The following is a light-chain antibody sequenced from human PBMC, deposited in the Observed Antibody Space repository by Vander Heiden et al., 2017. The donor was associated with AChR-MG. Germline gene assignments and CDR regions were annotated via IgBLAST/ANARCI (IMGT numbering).Light chain of an antibody. J-gene: IGLJ3*02. CDR2: VSS. V-gene: IGLV1-40*01. CDR1: SSNIGAGYD. Sequence: QSVLTQPPSVSGAPGQRVTISCTGSSSNIGAGYDVHWYQQFPGTAPKLLLYVSSNRPAGVPDRFSCSKSGTSASLAITGLQAEEEADYYCQSYDNSLSGSWVFGGGTKLTVL. CDR3: QSYDNSLSGSWV.